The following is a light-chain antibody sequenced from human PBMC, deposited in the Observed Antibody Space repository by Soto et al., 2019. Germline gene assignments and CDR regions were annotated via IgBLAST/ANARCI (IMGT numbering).Light chain of an antibody. CDR2: DAS. CDR3: QQYNSYLIT. Sequence: DIQMTHSPSTPYATVGDSVTTTFLASQSISSWLAWYQQRPGKAPELLIYDASILQSGVPSRFSGSGSGTEFTLTISSLQPDDFATYYCQQYNSYLITFGQGTRLEI. V-gene: IGKV1-5*01. J-gene: IGKJ5*01. CDR1: QSISSW.